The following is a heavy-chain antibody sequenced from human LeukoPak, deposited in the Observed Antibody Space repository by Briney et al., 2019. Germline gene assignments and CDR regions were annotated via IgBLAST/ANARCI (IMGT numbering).Heavy chain of an antibody. Sequence: GGSLRLSCAASGSTFSSYEMSWVRQAPGKGLEWVSVIYSGGSTYYADSVKGRFTISRDNSKNTLYLQMNSLRAEDTAVYYCARGSYEYYYYGMDVWGQGTTVTVSS. J-gene: IGHJ6*02. CDR3: ARGSYEYYYYGMDV. CDR1: GSTFSSYE. CDR2: IYSGGST. D-gene: IGHD3-3*01. V-gene: IGHV3-66*01.